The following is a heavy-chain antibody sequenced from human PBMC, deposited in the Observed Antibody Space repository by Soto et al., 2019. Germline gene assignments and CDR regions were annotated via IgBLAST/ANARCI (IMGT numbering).Heavy chain of an antibody. CDR3: ARGRGRIAARPRIDY. CDR2: INHSGST. J-gene: IGHJ4*02. V-gene: IGHV4-34*01. D-gene: IGHD6-6*01. Sequence: SETLSLTCAVYGGSFSGYYWSWIRQPPGKGLEWIGEINHSGSTNYNPSLKGRVTISVDTSKNQFSLKLSSVTAADTAVYYCARGRGRIAARPRIDYWGQGTLVTVS. CDR1: GGSFSGYY.